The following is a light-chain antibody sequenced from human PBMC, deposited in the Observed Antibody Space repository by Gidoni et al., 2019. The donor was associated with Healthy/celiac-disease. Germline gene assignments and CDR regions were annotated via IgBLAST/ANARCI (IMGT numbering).Light chain of an antibody. Sequence: EIVLTPSPGTLSLSPGERATLSCRASQSVSSSYLSWYQQKPAQAPRLLIYCAASRATGIPDRFSGSGSGTDFTLTISRLEPEDVAVYYCQQYGSSPQTFGQGTKVEIK. J-gene: IGKJ1*01. V-gene: IGKV3-20*01. CDR1: QSVSSSY. CDR2: CAA. CDR3: QQYGSSPQT.